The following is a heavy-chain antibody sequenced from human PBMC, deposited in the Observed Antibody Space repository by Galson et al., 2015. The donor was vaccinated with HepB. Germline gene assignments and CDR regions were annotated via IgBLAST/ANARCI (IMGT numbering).Heavy chain of an antibody. CDR2: IYSGGST. D-gene: IGHD2-21*01. V-gene: IGHV3-53*01. CDR3: AGHSQKDI. Sequence: SLRLSCAASAASGFTAYNNYMSWVRQAPGKGLEWVPLIYSGGSTRYADSVQGRFTISRDNHKNTLYIQLNSLRDEATAMYYCAGHSQKDIWGQGTMVTVSS. CDR1: GFTAYNNY. J-gene: IGHJ3*02.